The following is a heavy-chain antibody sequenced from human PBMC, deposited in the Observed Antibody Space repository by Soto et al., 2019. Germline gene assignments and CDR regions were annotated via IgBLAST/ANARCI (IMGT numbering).Heavy chain of an antibody. CDR2: LYSGGSR. Sequence: EVQLVESGGGLVQPGGSLRLSCAAAGVTVSSNYLIWVRQAPGKGREWVSVLYSGGSRYDADSVKGRFTISRDNSKNTLYLQMNSLRAEDTAVYYCARGKSCSGGSCSHGMDVWGQGTTVTVSS. J-gene: IGHJ6*02. CDR1: GVTVSSNY. V-gene: IGHV3-66*01. D-gene: IGHD2-15*01. CDR3: ARGKSCSGGSCSHGMDV.